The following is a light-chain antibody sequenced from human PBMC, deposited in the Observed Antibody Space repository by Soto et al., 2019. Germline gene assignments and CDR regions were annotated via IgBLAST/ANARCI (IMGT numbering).Light chain of an antibody. V-gene: IGKV3-15*01. Sequence: EIEMTQSPATLSVSPGERATLSCRASLSVSTNVAWYQQKPGQAPRLLIYGASIRATTTPAKFSGSGSGTEFTLTISSLQSEDFAVYYCQHYNKWPPWTFGQGTKVEIK. J-gene: IGKJ1*01. CDR1: LSVSTN. CDR2: GAS. CDR3: QHYNKWPPWT.